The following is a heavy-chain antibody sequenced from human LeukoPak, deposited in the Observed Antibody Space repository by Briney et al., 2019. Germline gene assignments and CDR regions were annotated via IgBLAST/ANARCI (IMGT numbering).Heavy chain of an antibody. CDR2: INSDGSST. Sequence: GGSLRLSCAASGFTFSSYAMHWVRQAPGKGLVWVSRINSDGSSTSYADSVKGRFTISRDNAKNTLYLQMNSLRAEDTAVYYCARKRGYSGYDFGYWGQGTLVTVSS. CDR3: ARKRGYSGYDFGY. J-gene: IGHJ4*02. CDR1: GFTFSSYA. V-gene: IGHV3-74*01. D-gene: IGHD5-12*01.